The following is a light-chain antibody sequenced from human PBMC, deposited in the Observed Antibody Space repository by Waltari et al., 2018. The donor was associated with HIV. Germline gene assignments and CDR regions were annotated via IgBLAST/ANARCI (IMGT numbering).Light chain of an antibody. Sequence: EIVLTQSPATLSWSPGERATLSCRASQSVRRYLAWYQQKPGQAPRLLIYDASNRVTGIPARFSGTGSGTDFTLTISSLEPEDFAVYYCQQRSNWPTTYTFGQGTKLEIK. CDR2: DAS. J-gene: IGKJ2*01. CDR1: QSVRRY. CDR3: QQRSNWPTTYT. V-gene: IGKV3-11*01.